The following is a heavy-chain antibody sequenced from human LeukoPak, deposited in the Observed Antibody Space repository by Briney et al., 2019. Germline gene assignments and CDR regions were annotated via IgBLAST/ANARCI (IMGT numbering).Heavy chain of an antibody. CDR2: IYYSGST. D-gene: IGHD1-26*01. CDR1: GGSISSSSYY. Sequence: PSETLSLTCTVSGGSISSSSYYWGWIRQPTGKGLEWIGGIYYSGSTYYNPSLKSRVTISVDTSKNQFSLKLSSVTAADTAVYYCARHGGSYYLRYFDYWGQGTLVTVSS. CDR3: ARHGGSYYLRYFDY. J-gene: IGHJ4*02. V-gene: IGHV4-39*01.